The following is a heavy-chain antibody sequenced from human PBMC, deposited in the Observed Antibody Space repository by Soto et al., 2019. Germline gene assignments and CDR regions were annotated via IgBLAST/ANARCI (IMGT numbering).Heavy chain of an antibody. D-gene: IGHD3-22*01. CDR2: MSYDGSNN. CDR3: ARDPDSSGYYVFDY. J-gene: IGHJ4*02. V-gene: IGHV3-30-3*01. CDR1: GFTFKNYA. Sequence: PGGSLRLSCAASGFTFKNYAMHWVRQAPGRGLEWVAAMSYDGSNNHYADSVRGRFTISRDNYKNTLYLQMNSLRAEDTAVYYCARDPDSSGYYVFDYWGRGTLVTVSS.